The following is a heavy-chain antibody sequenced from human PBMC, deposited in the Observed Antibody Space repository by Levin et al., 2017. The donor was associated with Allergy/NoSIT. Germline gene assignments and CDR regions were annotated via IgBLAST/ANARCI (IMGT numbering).Heavy chain of an antibody. V-gene: IGHV1-8*01. CDR2: MNPYSANT. CDR1: GYTFTSFD. CDR3: ARGRYFSGQGWEVEGD. J-gene: IGHJ4*02. D-gene: IGHD6-19*01. Sequence: ASVKVSCKASGYTFTSFDVIWVRQATGQGLEWMGWMNPYSANTDYAQKFRGRVTLTRDTSISTAYMELSSLGPEDTAVYYCARGRYFSGQGWEVEGDWGQGTLVTVSS.